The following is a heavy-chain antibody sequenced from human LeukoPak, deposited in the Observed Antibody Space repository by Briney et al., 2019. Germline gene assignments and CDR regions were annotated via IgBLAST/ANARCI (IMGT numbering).Heavy chain of an antibody. J-gene: IGHJ4*02. Sequence: SETLSLTCTVFGGSISSHYWSWIRQPPGKGLEWIGYIYYSGSTNYNPSLKSRVTISVDTSKNQFSLKLSSVTAADTAVYYCARVDSSSWYAFDYWGRGTLVTVSS. V-gene: IGHV4-59*08. D-gene: IGHD6-13*01. CDR2: IYYSGST. CDR1: GGSISSHY. CDR3: ARVDSSSWYAFDY.